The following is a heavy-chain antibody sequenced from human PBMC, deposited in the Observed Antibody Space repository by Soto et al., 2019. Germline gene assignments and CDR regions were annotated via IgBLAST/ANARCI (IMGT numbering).Heavy chain of an antibody. CDR2: ISSNGGST. V-gene: IGHV3-64D*06. D-gene: IGHD6-25*01. Sequence: EVQLVESGGGLVQPGGSLRLSCSASGFTFSSYAMHWVRQAPGKGLEYVSAISSNGGSTYYADAVTGRFTISRDNSNNTLYHQLTRLRGEDTAVYYCVQRSTSFEYWGQGNLVTVSS. CDR3: VQRSTSFEY. CDR1: GFTFSSYA. J-gene: IGHJ4*02.